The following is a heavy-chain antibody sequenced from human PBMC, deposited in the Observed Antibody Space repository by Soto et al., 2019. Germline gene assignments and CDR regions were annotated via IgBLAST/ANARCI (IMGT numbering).Heavy chain of an antibody. CDR1: GDSVSTISGA. CDR2: TYYRSKWYI. CDR3: AREGRSSFDS. Sequence: SQTLSLTCAISGDSVSTISGAWNWIRQPPSRGLEWLGRTYYRSKWYIDYAMSARSRITINPDTSKNQVSLLLNSVSPEDTAVYYCAREGRSSFDSWGQGTLVTVSS. J-gene: IGHJ4*02. V-gene: IGHV6-1*01. D-gene: IGHD6-13*01.